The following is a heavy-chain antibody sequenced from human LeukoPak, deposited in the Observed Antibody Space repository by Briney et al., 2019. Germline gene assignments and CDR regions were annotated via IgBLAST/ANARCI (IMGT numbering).Heavy chain of an antibody. CDR2: IKQDGSEK. V-gene: IGHV3-7*01. D-gene: IGHD3-10*01. CDR3: ARKSHPGSYIAYYYYYMDV. Sequence: GGSLRLSCAASGFTFSSYWMSWVRQAPGKGLEWVANIKQDGSEKYYVDSVKGRFTISRDNAKNSLYLQMNSLRAEDTAVYYCARKSHPGSYIAYYYYYMDVWGKGTTVTVSS. J-gene: IGHJ6*03. CDR1: GFTFSSYW.